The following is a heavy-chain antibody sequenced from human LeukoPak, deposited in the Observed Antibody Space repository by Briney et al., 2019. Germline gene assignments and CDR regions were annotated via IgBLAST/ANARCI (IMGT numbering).Heavy chain of an antibody. D-gene: IGHD3-22*01. CDR3: ARAGNYYDSSGYRFDY. CDR2: IYTSGST. V-gene: IGHV4-4*07. J-gene: IGHJ4*02. CDR1: GGSISSYY. Sequence: PSETLSLTCTASGGSISSYYWSWIRQPAGKGLEWIGRIYTSGSTNYNPSLKSRVTMSVGTSKNQFSLKLSSVTAADTAVYYCARAGNYYDSSGYRFDYWGQGTLVTVSS.